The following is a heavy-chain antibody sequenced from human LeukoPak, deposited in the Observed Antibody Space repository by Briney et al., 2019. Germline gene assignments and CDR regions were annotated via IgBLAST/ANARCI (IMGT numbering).Heavy chain of an antibody. J-gene: IGHJ4*02. D-gene: IGHD3-9*01. Sequence: GGSLRLSCAASGFTVSSNYMSWVRQAPGKGLEWVSVIYSGGKTYYADSVKGRFTISRDSSKNTLYLQMSSLRVEDTAVYYCTRESGYDAGYWGQGTLVTVSS. V-gene: IGHV3-53*01. CDR2: IYSGGKT. CDR1: GFTVSSNY. CDR3: TRESGYDAGY.